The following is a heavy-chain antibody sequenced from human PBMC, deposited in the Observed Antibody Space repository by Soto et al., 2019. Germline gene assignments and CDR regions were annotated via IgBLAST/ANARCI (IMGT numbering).Heavy chain of an antibody. J-gene: IGHJ4*02. CDR2: INHSGST. CDR1: GGNFSGYD. Sequence: SDTVSLTCTVDGGNFSGYDWSWLRPPPGKGLEWIGEINHSGSTNYNPSLKSRVTISVDTSKNQFSLKLSSVTAADTAVYYCARGGLDYWGQGTLVTVSS. V-gene: IGHV4-34*01. CDR3: ARGGLDY.